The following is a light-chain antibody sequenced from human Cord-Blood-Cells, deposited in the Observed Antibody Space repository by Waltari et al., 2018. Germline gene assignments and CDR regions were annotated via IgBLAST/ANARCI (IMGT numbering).Light chain of an antibody. CDR2: GAS. J-gene: IGKJ1*01. Sequence: TQSPGTLSLSPGERATLSCRASQSVSSSYLAWYQQKPGQAPRLLIYGASSRATGIPDRFSGCGSGTDFTLTISRLEPEDFAVYYCQQYGSSPQTFGQGTKVEIK. CDR3: QQYGSSPQT. CDR1: QSVSSSY. V-gene: IGKV3-20*01.